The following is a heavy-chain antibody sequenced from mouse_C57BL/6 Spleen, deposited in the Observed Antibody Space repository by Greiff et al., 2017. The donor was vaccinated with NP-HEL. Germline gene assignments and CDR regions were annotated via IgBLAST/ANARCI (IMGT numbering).Heavy chain of an antibody. CDR2: ISNGGGST. V-gene: IGHV5-12*01. CDR3: ARHGGTHYFDY. CDR1: GFTFSDYY. Sequence: EVQLVESGGGLVQPGGSLKLSCAASGFTFSDYYMYWVRQTPEKRLEWVAYISNGGGSTYYPDTVKGRFTISRDNAKNTLYLKMGRLKSEKTSFNYWARHGGTHYFDYGGQGTTLTFSS. J-gene: IGHJ2*01.